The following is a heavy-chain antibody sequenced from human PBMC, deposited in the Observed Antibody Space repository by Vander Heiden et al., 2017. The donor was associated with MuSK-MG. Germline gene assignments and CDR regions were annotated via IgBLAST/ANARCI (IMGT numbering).Heavy chain of an antibody. J-gene: IGHJ5*02. Sequence: QVQLQESRPGLVKPSQTLSLTCTVSAGSISSGGYYWSWSRQQPGKGLEWIGYIYYSGSTYYNPALKSRVTISVDKSKNQFSLKMSSVTAADTAVYYCARGSSSSRGWFDPWGQGTLVTVSS. CDR1: AGSISSGGYY. D-gene: IGHD6-13*01. V-gene: IGHV4-31*03. CDR2: IYYSGST. CDR3: ARGSSSSRGWFDP.